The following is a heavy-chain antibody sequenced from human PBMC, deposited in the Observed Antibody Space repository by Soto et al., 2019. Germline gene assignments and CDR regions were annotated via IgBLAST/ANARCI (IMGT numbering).Heavy chain of an antibody. J-gene: IGHJ5*01. V-gene: IGHV4-30-4*02. Sequence: SDTLSLTCSVSGDSISNLVYFWAWIRQPPGQALEYIGYIYKSTTTYYNPAFESRVAISVDTSKSQFSLNVTSVTAADTAVYFCARGRYCLTGRCFPNWFDSWGQGALVTVSS. CDR3: ARGRYCLTGRCFPNWFDS. CDR2: IYKSTTT. D-gene: IGHD7-27*01. CDR1: GDSISNLVYF.